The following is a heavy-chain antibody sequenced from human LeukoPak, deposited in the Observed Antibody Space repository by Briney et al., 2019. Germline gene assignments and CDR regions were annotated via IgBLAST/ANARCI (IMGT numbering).Heavy chain of an antibody. D-gene: IGHD3-16*02. V-gene: IGHV3-11*04. J-gene: IGHJ6*03. CDR1: GFTFSDYY. Sequence: GGSLRLSCAASGFTFSDYYMSWLRQAPGKGLEWVSYISSSGSTIYYADSVKGRFTISRDNAKNSLYLQMNSLRAEDTAVYYRARARYDYVWGSYRYTYYYYYMDVWGKGTTVTVSS. CDR2: ISSSGSTI. CDR3: ARARYDYVWGSYRYTYYYYYMDV.